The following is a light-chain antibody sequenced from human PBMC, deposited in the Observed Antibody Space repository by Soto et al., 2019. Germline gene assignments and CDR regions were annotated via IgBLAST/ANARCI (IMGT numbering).Light chain of an antibody. CDR1: QSVSSNY. V-gene: IGKV3-20*01. Sequence: EIVLTQSPDTLSVSPGERATLSCRASQSVSSNYLAWYQQKPGQAPRLLIYGASSRATGIPDRFSGSGSGTDFTLTISRLEPEDFAVYYCQQYGSSPMTFGQGTRLEIK. CDR2: GAS. J-gene: IGKJ5*01. CDR3: QQYGSSPMT.